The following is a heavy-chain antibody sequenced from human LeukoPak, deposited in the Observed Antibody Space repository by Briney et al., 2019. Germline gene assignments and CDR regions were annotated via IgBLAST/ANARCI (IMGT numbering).Heavy chain of an antibody. J-gene: IGHJ4*02. V-gene: IGHV1-8*01. CDR1: GYTFTSYD. CDR2: MNPNSGNT. Sequence: ASVKVSCKASGYTFTSYDINWVRQATGQGLEWMGWMNPNSGNTGYAQKFQGRVTMTRNTSISTAYMELSSLRSEDTAVYYCAREAVIVVAVAATWFDYWGQGTLVTVSS. CDR3: AREAVIVVAVAATWFDY. D-gene: IGHD2-15*01.